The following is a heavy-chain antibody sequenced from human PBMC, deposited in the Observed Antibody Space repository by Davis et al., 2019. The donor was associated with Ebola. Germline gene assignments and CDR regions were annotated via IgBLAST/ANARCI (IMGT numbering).Heavy chain of an antibody. D-gene: IGHD3-3*01. V-gene: IGHV1-69*13. CDR2: IIPIFGTA. CDR1: GGTFSSYA. J-gene: IGHJ5*02. CDR3: ARGGRHRDRFLEWLPKRDWFDP. Sequence: SVKVSCKASGGTFSSYAISWVRQAPGQGLEWMGGIIPIFGTANYAQKFQGRVTITADESTSTAYMELSSLRSEDTAVYYCARGGRHRDRFLEWLPKRDWFDPWGQGTLVTVSS.